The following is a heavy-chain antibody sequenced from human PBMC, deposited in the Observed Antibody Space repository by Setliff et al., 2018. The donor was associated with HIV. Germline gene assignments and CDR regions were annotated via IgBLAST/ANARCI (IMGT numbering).Heavy chain of an antibody. CDR3: ARGGSRGSWYWDY. D-gene: IGHD6-13*01. Sequence: SETLSLTCTVSGGFISTGGYSWSWIRQPPGKGLERIGYIYHSGNTYYNPSLKSRVSISVDRSKNHFSLRLSSVTAADMAVYYCARGGSRGSWYWDYWGQGTLVTVSS. CDR1: GGFISTGGYS. CDR2: IYHSGNT. J-gene: IGHJ4*02. V-gene: IGHV4-30-2*01.